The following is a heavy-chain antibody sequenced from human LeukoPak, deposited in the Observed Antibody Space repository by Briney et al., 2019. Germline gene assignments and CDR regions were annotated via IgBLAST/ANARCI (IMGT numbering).Heavy chain of an antibody. D-gene: IGHD2-8*01. CDR1: GFTFSNAW. Sequence: GGSLRLSCAASGFTFSNAWMSWVRQAPGKGLEWVAYIQYDGSNEQYADSVKGRFSISRDGSKNILYLQMNSLRAEDTAVYYCAKDRCSNGIGCYYYYMDVWGKGTTVTISS. V-gene: IGHV3-30*02. CDR2: IQYDGSNE. CDR3: AKDRCSNGIGCYYYYMDV. J-gene: IGHJ6*03.